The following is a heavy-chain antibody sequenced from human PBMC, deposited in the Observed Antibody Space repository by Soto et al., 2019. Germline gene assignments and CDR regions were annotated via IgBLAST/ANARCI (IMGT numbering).Heavy chain of an antibody. CDR3: ARELNYDYIWGSYRYGPFGF. CDR2: ISSSSSTI. Sequence: GGSLRLSCXASGFTFSSYSMNLVRQAQGKGLEWVSYISSSSSTIYYADSVKGRFTISRDNAKNSLYLQMNSLRAEDTAVYYCARELNYDYIWGSYRYGPFGFWGQGTLVTVSS. J-gene: IGHJ4*02. V-gene: IGHV3-48*01. D-gene: IGHD3-16*02. CDR1: GFTFSSYS.